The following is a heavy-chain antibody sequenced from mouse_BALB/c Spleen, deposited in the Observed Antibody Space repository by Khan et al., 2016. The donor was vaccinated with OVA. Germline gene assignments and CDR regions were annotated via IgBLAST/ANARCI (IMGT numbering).Heavy chain of an antibody. CDR2: ISSGGAYT. CDR3: ECHVTGSFAY. J-gene: IGHJ3*01. CDR1: GFTFSSYS. Sequence: EVELVESGGDLVKPGGSLKLSCAASGFTFSSYSMSWVRQAPDKRLEWVASISSGGAYTYYPDIVKGRFTISRDNAKNTLYLQMSSLKSEDTAMYVCECHVTGSFAYWGQGTLVTVSA. V-gene: IGHV5-6*01. D-gene: IGHD4-1*01.